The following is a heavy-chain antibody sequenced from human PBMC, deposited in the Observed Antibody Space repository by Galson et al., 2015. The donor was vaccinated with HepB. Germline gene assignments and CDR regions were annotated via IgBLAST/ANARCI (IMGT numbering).Heavy chain of an antibody. J-gene: IGHJ4*02. D-gene: IGHD3-10*01. CDR3: AKDPGTVYNYGQH. V-gene: IGHV3-30*02. Sequence: SLRLSCAASGFTFSHHGMHWVRQGPGKGLEWVAFIRYDGSNTYYADSVKGRFTISRDKDNNTLYLQMNSLRTDDTAMYYCAKDPGTVYNYGQHWGQGTLVTVSS. CDR2: IRYDGSNT. CDR1: GFTFSHHG.